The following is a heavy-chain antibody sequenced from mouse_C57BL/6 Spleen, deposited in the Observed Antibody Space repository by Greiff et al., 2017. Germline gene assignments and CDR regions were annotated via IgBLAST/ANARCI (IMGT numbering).Heavy chain of an antibody. CDR3: ARRFHYYGSRDY. CDR2: INPYNGGT. Sequence: EVQLQQSGPVLVKPGASVKMSCKASGYTFTDYYMNWVKQSHGKSLEWIGVINPYNGGTSYNQKFKGKATLTVDKSSSTAYMELNSLTSEDSAVYYCARRFHYYGSRDYWGQGTTLTVSS. CDR1: GYTFTDYY. D-gene: IGHD1-1*01. J-gene: IGHJ2*01. V-gene: IGHV1-19*01.